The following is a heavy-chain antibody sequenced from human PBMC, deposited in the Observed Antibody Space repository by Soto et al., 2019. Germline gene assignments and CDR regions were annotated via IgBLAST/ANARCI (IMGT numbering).Heavy chain of an antibody. J-gene: IGHJ4*02. CDR2: IWYDGSNK. V-gene: IGHV3-33*01. Sequence: QVQRVESGGGVVQPGRSLRLSCAASGFTFSSYGMHWVRQAPGKGLEWVAVIWYDGSNKYYADSVKGRFTISRDNSKNTLYLQMNSLRAEDTAVYYCARVHNDFWRGYSDWGQGTLVTVSS. CDR3: ARVHNDFWRGYSD. CDR1: GFTFSSYG. D-gene: IGHD3-3*01.